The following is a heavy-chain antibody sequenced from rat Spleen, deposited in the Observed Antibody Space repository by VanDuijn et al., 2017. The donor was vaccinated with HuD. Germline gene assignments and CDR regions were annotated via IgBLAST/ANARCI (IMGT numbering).Heavy chain of an antibody. V-gene: IGHV2-13*01. J-gene: IGHJ2*01. CDR2: IWGNGDT. CDR1: GFSLRSSG. Sequence: QVQLKETGPGLVQPSQTLSLACTVSGFSLRSSGVIWVRQPPGEGLEWMGVIWGNGDTNYNSALESRLSISRDTSKSHVYLKMNSLQTEDTATYYCARETYGDGFDYWGQGVMVTVSS. CDR3: ARETYGDGFDY. D-gene: IGHD1-11*01.